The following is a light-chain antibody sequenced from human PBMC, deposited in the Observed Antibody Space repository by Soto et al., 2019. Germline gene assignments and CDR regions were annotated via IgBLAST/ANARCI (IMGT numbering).Light chain of an antibody. Sequence: DIEMTQSPDSLSASVGDRVTITCRASQNIYDYLNWYQQKPGKAPKLLVSAASRVHSGVPSRFSGSGSGTSFTLTVTSLQREDVATYYCQQGASVPFTFGGGTRVEI. CDR2: AAS. J-gene: IGKJ4*01. CDR3: QQGASVPFT. V-gene: IGKV1-39*01. CDR1: QNIYDY.